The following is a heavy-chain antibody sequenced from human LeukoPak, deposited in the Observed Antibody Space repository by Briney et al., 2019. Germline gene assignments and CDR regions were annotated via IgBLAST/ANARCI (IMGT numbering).Heavy chain of an antibody. CDR2: ITETGAGT. Sequence: PGGSLRLSCAASGFMFSRYAMIWVRQTPGKGLEWVSAITETGAGTYYADSVKGRFTMSRDNSRNTVYLQMNSLRAEDTAVYYCARDLKQWLGGGYFDYWGQGTLVTVSS. J-gene: IGHJ4*02. D-gene: IGHD6-19*01. V-gene: IGHV3-23*01. CDR1: GFMFSRYA. CDR3: ARDLKQWLGGGYFDY.